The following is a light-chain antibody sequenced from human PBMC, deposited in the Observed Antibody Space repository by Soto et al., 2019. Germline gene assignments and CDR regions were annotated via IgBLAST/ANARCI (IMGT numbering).Light chain of an antibody. CDR3: QQYGSSPPIT. CDR1: QSVSNDY. Sequence: EMVLTQSPGTLSLSPGDRATLSCRASQSVSNDYVAWVQQKPGQTPRLLIYSVSSRATGIPNRFSGSGSGTDFTLTISRLEPEDFAMYYCQQYGSSPPITFGQGTRLEI. V-gene: IGKV3-20*01. J-gene: IGKJ5*01. CDR2: SVS.